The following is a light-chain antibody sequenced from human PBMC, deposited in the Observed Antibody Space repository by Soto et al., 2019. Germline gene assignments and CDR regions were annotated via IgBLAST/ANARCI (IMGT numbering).Light chain of an antibody. Sequence: QSVLTQPASVSGSPGQSITISCTGTSSDVGGYNYVSWYQHHPGKAPKLMIYDVSNRPSGVSNRFSGSKSGNTASLTISGLQAEDEANYYCSSYRSSSSRYVFGTGTKVTVL. CDR3: SSYRSSSSRYV. V-gene: IGLV2-14*03. CDR1: SSDVGGYNY. J-gene: IGLJ1*01. CDR2: DVS.